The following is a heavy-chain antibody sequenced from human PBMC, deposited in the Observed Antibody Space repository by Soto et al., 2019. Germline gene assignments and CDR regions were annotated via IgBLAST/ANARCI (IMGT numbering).Heavy chain of an antibody. V-gene: IGHV3-30-3*01. J-gene: IGHJ4*02. CDR1: GFTFSKYA. D-gene: IGHD3-22*01. Sequence: QVQLVESGGGVVQPERSLRLSCAASGFTFSKYAMHWVRQARGTGLEWVAVISNDGSNPYYADSVKGRFTISRDNSKNTLHLQMNSLREEDTAVYYCARTGYDRSGYFVEYYFDYWGQGTLVTVSS. CDR3: ARTGYDRSGYFVEYYFDY. CDR2: ISNDGSNP.